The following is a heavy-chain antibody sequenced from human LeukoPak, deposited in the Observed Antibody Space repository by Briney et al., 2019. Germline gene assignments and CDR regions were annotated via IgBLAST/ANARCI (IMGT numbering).Heavy chain of an antibody. CDR1: GFTSSSYA. D-gene: IGHD2-2*01. Sequence: PGGSLRLSCAASGFTSSSYAMSWVRQAPGKGLEWVANIKQDGSEKYYVDSVKGRFTISRDNAKNSLYLQMNSLRAEDTAVYYCARDIVVVPAAMYYFDYWGQGTLVTVSS. CDR2: IKQDGSEK. V-gene: IGHV3-7*01. CDR3: ARDIVVVPAAMYYFDY. J-gene: IGHJ4*02.